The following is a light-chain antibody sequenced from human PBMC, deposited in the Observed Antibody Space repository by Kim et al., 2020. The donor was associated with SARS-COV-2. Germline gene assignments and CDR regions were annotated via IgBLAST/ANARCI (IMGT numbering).Light chain of an antibody. CDR2: SAI. CDR1: TGPVTTTSY. CDR3: LLYYGGTYV. V-gene: IGLV7-43*01. Sequence: PGATVTLTCASSTGPVTTTSYPNWFQQKPGQAPRPLIYSAINKHSWTPARFSGSLVGGTAALTLSGAQPEDEADYYCLLYYGGTYVFGTGTKVTVL. J-gene: IGLJ1*01.